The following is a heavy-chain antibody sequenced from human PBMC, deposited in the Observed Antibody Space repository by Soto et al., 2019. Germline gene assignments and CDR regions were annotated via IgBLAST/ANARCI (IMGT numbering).Heavy chain of an antibody. CDR2: IYYSGST. D-gene: IGHD2-8*01. V-gene: IGHV4-59*01. Sequence: PSETLSLTCTVSGCSISSYYWSWIRQSPGKGLEWIGYIYYSGSTNYNPSLKSRVTISVDTSKNQFSLKLSSVTAADTAVYYCARDIMGTNYYYYGMDVWGQGTTVT. CDR3: ARDIMGTNYYYYGMDV. J-gene: IGHJ6*02. CDR1: GCSISSYY.